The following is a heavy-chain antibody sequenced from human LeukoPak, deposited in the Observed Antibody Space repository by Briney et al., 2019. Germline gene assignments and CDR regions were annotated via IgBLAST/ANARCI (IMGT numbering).Heavy chain of an antibody. V-gene: IGHV1-18*01. Sequence: GASVKVSFKASGYTFTSYGISWVRQAPGQGLEWMGWISAYNGNTNYAQKLQGRVTMTTDTSTSTAYMELRSLRSDDTAVYYCARVWFGELLSYYGMDVWGQGTTVTVSS. CDR1: GYTFTSYG. CDR2: ISAYNGNT. D-gene: IGHD3-10*01. CDR3: ARVWFGELLSYYGMDV. J-gene: IGHJ6*02.